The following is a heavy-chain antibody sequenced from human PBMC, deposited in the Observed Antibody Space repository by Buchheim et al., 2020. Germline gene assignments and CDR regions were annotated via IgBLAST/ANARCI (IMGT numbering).Heavy chain of an antibody. Sequence: QVQLVESGGGVVQPGRSLRLSCAASGFTFSSYTMHWVRQAPGKGLEWVAVISYDGSNKYYAESVKGRFTISRDSSTNTLYLQMNSLRAEDTAVYYCARDITMVRGVINRGLDYWGQGTL. D-gene: IGHD3-10*01. CDR1: GFTFSSYT. CDR3: ARDITMVRGVINRGLDY. CDR2: ISYDGSNK. J-gene: IGHJ4*02. V-gene: IGHV3-30-3*01.